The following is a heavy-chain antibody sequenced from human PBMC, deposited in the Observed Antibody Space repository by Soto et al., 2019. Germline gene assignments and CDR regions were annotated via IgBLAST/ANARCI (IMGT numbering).Heavy chain of an antibody. J-gene: IGHJ5*02. D-gene: IGHD3-3*01. CDR2: ISYDGSNK. V-gene: IGHV3-30*04. CDR1: GFTFSSYA. Sequence: GGSLRLSCAASGFTFSSYAMHWVRQAPGKGLEWVAVISYDGSNKNYAHSVKGRFTISRDNAKNTLYLQMNILRAEDTAVYFCASSASYYDLWSGYSQNWFDPWGQGTLVTVSS. CDR3: ASSASYYDLWSGYSQNWFDP.